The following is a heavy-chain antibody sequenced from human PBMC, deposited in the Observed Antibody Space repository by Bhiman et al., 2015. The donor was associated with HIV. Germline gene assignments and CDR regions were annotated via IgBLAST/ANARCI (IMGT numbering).Heavy chain of an antibody. Sequence: EVQLVESGGGPVKPGGSLRLSCVASGFTFSSYTMKWVRQAPGKGLEWVSSISSSSSYIYYADSVKGRFTISRDNAKNSLYLQMNSLRAEDTAVYYCARWGGPRGYYYYMDVWGKGTTVTVSS. CDR1: GFTFSSYT. CDR3: ARWGGPRGYYYYMDV. CDR2: ISSSSSYI. D-gene: IGHD3-16*01. V-gene: IGHV3-21*01. J-gene: IGHJ6*03.